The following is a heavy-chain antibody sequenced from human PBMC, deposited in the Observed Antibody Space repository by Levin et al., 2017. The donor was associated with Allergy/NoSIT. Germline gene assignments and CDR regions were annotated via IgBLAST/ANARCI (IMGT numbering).Heavy chain of an antibody. Sequence: SETLSLTCTVSGVSISRGDYYWTWIRHLPGMGLEWIGFIPHSASSSYNPSLKSRLTLSVDTSKNHFSLKLASGTVADTVAYYCARDECAWFGECYGPDVWGQRTRVIVSS. CDR3: ARDECAWFGECYGPDV. CDR2: IPHSASS. J-gene: IGHJ6*02. V-gene: IGHV4-30-4*01. D-gene: IGHD3-10*01. CDR1: GVSISRGDYY.